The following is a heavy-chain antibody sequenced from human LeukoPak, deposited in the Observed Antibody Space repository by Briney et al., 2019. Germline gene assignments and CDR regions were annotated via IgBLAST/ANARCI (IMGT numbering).Heavy chain of an antibody. CDR3: ARIQYCSSTSCMYNWFDP. D-gene: IGHD2-2*01. CDR2: IIPIFGTA. V-gene: IGHV1-69*13. CDR1: GGTFSSYA. Sequence: ASVKVSCKASGGTFSSYAISWVRQAPGQGLEWMGGIIPIFGTANYAQKFQGRVTITADESTSTAYMELSSLRSEDTAAYYCARIQYCSSTSCMYNWFDPWGQGTLVTVSS. J-gene: IGHJ5*02.